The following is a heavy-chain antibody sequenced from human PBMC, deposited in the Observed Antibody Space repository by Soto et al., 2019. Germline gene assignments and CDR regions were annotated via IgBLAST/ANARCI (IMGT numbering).Heavy chain of an antibody. CDR1: GFTFSSYA. Sequence: PGGSLRLSCAASGFTFSSYARHWVRQAPGKGLEWVAVISYDGSNKYYADSVKGRFTISRDNSKNTLYLQMNSLRAEDTAVYYCARERYYYDSSGYYLDYWGQGTLVTV. D-gene: IGHD3-22*01. CDR3: ARERYYYDSSGYYLDY. V-gene: IGHV3-30-3*01. J-gene: IGHJ4*02. CDR2: ISYDGSNK.